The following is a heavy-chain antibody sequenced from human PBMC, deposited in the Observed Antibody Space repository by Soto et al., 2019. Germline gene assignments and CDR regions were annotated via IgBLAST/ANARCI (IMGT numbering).Heavy chain of an antibody. D-gene: IGHD3-10*01. Sequence: EVQLLESGGGLVQPGGSLRLSCATSGFSFSTYAMNWVRQAPGKGLEWVSSISGSGGNTYVADSVKGRFTISRDNSKNTLYLQMDSLRAEDTAIYYCAKDGGLLYFLDGGPFQYWGQGTLVTVSS. CDR2: ISGSGGNT. V-gene: IGHV3-23*01. CDR3: AKDGGLLYFLDGGPFQY. J-gene: IGHJ4*02. CDR1: GFSFSTYA.